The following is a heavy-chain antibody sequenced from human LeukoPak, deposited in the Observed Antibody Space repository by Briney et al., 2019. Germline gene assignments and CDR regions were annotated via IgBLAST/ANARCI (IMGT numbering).Heavy chain of an antibody. CDR1: GFTFSSYG. Sequence: GGSLRLSCAASGFTFSSYGMHWVRQAPGKGLEWVAFIRYDGSNKYYADSVKGRFTISRDNSKNTLYLQMNSLRAEDTAVYYCAKDSYSSSWYWFDPWGQGTLVTVSS. J-gene: IGHJ5*02. D-gene: IGHD6-13*01. CDR3: AKDSYSSSWYWFDP. V-gene: IGHV3-30*02. CDR2: IRYDGSNK.